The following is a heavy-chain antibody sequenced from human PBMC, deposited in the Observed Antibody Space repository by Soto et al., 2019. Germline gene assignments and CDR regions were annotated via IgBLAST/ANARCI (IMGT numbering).Heavy chain of an antibody. D-gene: IGHD3-16*01. CDR1: GFSFSYYG. CDR3: ARGTSHYYYYMDV. Sequence: QEQLVESGGGVVQPGGSLRLSCEASGFSFSYYGLQWVRQAPGKGLEWVALVWYDGSRTYYSDSVKGRFTISRDNFKKTVDLQMNGLRVEDTALYYCARGTSHYYYYMDVWGEGTTVTVSS. J-gene: IGHJ6*03. CDR2: VWYDGSRT. V-gene: IGHV3-33*01.